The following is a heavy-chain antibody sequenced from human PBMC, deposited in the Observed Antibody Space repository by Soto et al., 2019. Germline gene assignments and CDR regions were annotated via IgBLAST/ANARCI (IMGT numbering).Heavy chain of an antibody. D-gene: IGHD3-16*01. CDR1: GGTFSSYT. J-gene: IGHJ4*02. CDR3: ASDLGGSPAY. V-gene: IGHV1-69*02. Sequence: SVKVSCKASGGTFSSYTISWVRQAPGQGLEWMGRINPILGIANYAQKFQGRVTMTADKSTSTAYMELSSLRSEDTAVYYCASDLGGSPAYWGQGTLVTVSS. CDR2: INPILGIA.